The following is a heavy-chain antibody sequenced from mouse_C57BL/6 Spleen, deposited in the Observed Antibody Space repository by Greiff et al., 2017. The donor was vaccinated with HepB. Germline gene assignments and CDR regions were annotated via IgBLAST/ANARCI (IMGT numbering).Heavy chain of an antibody. V-gene: IGHV1-82*01. CDR3: ARVTGTRDAMDY. CDR1: GYAFSSSW. D-gene: IGHD4-1*01. Sequence: QVQLQQSGPELVKPGASVKISCKASGYAFSSSWMNWVKQRPGKGLEWIGRIYPGDGDTNYNGKFKGKATLTADKSSSTAYMQLSSLSSEDSAVYFCARVTGTRDAMDYWGQGTSVTVSS. CDR2: IYPGDGDT. J-gene: IGHJ4*01.